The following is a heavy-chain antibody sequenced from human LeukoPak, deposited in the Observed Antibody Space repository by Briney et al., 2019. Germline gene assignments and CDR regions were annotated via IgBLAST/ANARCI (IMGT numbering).Heavy chain of an antibody. Sequence: SGGSLRLSCAASGFTFSSYSMNWVRQAPGKGLEWVSSISSSSSYIYCADSVKGRFTISRDNAKNSLYLQMNSLRAEDTAVYYRATDVYGDRKPYYFDYWGQGTLVTVSS. CDR2: ISSSSSYI. J-gene: IGHJ4*02. CDR3: ATDVYGDRKPYYFDY. D-gene: IGHD4-17*01. CDR1: GFTFSSYS. V-gene: IGHV3-21*01.